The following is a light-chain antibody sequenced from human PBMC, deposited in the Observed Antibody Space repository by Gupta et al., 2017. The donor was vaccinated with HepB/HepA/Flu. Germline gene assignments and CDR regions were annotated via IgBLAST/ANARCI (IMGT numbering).Light chain of an antibody. CDR3: QLYHNSFLT. CDR1: QSVRNTT. CDR2: ATS. Sequence: DIVLTQSPGTLSLSPGERATLPCRASQSVRNTTLAWYQPRPGQAPNPLIYATSSRATGIPDKFSGSGFGTDFTLSISRLGPDDFAVYYCQLYHNSFLTFGPGTKVDIK. V-gene: IGKV3-20*01. J-gene: IGKJ3*01.